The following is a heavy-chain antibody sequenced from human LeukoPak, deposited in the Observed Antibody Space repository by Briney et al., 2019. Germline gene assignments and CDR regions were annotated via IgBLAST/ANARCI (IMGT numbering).Heavy chain of an antibody. V-gene: IGHV4-59*01. CDR3: ARIQPSGSFDY. Sequence: SETLSLTCAVSGGSMSSYYWSWMRQPPGKGLEWIGYIFYSGSTDYNPSLRSRVTISVDTSKDQFSLKLTSVTAADTAVYYCARIQPSGSFDYWGQGTLVTVSS. CDR2: IFYSGST. CDR1: GGSMSSYY. J-gene: IGHJ4*02.